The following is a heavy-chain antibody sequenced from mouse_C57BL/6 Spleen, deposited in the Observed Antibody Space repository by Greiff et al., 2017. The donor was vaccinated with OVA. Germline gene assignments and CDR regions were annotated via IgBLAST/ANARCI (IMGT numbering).Heavy chain of an antibody. Sequence: VQLQQSGPVLVKPGASVKMSCKASGYTFTDYYMNWVKQSHGKSLEWIGVINPYNGGTSYNQKFKGKATLTVDKSSSTAYMELNSLTSEDSAVYYSARWDGYYSFAYWGQGTLVTVSA. CDR2: INPYNGGT. CDR1: GYTFTDYY. J-gene: IGHJ3*01. CDR3: ARWDGYYSFAY. D-gene: IGHD2-3*01. V-gene: IGHV1-19*01.